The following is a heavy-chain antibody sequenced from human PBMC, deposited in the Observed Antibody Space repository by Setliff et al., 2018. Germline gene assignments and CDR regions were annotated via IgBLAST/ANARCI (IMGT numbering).Heavy chain of an antibody. D-gene: IGHD2-21*02. J-gene: IGHJ4*02. CDR2: IGHTGSI. CDR1: GYSISSGYI. Sequence: SETLSLTCTVSGYSISSGYIWGWIRQPPGKWLEWVGNIGHTGSINYNPSLKSRRTISRDTSKNQVSLKLNSVTATDTAVYYCARDLGHGGDSDYWGQGILVTVSS. CDR3: ARDLGHGGDSDY. V-gene: IGHV4-38-2*02.